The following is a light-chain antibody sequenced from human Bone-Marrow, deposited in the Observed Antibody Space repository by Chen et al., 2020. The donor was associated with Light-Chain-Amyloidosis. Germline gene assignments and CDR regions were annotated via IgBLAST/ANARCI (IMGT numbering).Light chain of an antibody. V-gene: IGLV1-40*01. CDR1: SSNIGAGFD. CDR3: QSYDSRLSGSV. CDR2: QNT. Sequence: QSVLTQPPSVSGAPGQRVSISCSGTSSNIGAGFDVHWYQQFPGTAPKLLISQNTNRPAGVPDRFSGSESGTSASLAITGLQADDEGEYYCQSYDSRLSGSVFGGGTKLTVL. J-gene: IGLJ2*01.